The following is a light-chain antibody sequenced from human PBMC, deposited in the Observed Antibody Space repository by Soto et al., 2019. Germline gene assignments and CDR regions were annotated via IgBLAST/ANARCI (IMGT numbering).Light chain of an antibody. J-gene: IGKJ1*01. V-gene: IGKV1-9*01. Sequence: DIQMTQSPSSLSASVGDSVTITCRASQRISSYLNWYQQKPGKAPKLLIYAASTLQSGFPSRFSGSVSGTEFTLTISSLQPEDFATYYCQQLNSYLTWTFGQGTNVDI. CDR1: QRISSY. CDR2: AAS. CDR3: QQLNSYLTWT.